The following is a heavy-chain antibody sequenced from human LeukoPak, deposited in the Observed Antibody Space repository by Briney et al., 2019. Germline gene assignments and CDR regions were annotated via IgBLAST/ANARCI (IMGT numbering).Heavy chain of an antibody. CDR1: GFTFSSYA. V-gene: IGHV4-34*01. D-gene: IGHD3-3*01. Sequence: GSLRLSCAASGFTFSSYAMSWIRQPPGKGLEWIGNIFYSGSTYYSPSLRSRVTISLDTSRNQFSLKLRSVTAADTAVYYCARGGRITLFGVLIFRAFDIWGQGTMVTVSS. CDR2: IFYSGST. J-gene: IGHJ3*02. CDR3: ARGGRITLFGVLIFRAFDI.